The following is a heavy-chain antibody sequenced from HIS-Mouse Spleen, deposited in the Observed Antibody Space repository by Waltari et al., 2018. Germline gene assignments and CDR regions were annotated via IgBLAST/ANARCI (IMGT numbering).Heavy chain of an antibody. CDR3: AREIPYSSSWYDWYFDL. CDR2: IYYSGST. CDR1: GGPIRTSSYH. D-gene: IGHD6-13*01. V-gene: IGHV4-39*07. Sequence: QLQLQESGPGLVKPSETLSLTCTVSGGPIRTSSYHWGWIRPPPGKGLEWIGSIYYSGSTYYNPSLKSRVTISVDTSKNQFSLKLSSVTAADTAVYYCAREIPYSSSWYDWYFDLWGRGTLVTVSS. J-gene: IGHJ2*01.